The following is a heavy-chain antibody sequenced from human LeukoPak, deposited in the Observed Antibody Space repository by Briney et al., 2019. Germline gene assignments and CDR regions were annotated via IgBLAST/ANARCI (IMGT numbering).Heavy chain of an antibody. CDR1: GYSFTSYW. J-gene: IGHJ5*02. D-gene: IGHD2-15*01. V-gene: IGHV5-51*01. Sequence: GESLKISCKGSGYSFTSYWIGWVRQMPGKGLEWMEIIYPGDSDTRYSPSFQGQVTISADKSISTAYLQWSSLKASDTAMYYCVLADCSGGSCYSPVDPWGQGTLVTVSS. CDR2: IYPGDSDT. CDR3: VLADCSGGSCYSPVDP.